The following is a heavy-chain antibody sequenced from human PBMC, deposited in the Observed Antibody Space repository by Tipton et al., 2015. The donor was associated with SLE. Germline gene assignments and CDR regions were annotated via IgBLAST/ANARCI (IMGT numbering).Heavy chain of an antibody. Sequence: SLRLSCAASGFTFTNYAMHWVRQAPGQGLEWVSYISSSSSTIYYADSVKGRFTISRDNAKNSLYLQMNSLRAEDTAVYYCAKGMGSYCSGGSCYHGFDYWGQGTLVTVSS. CDR2: ISSSSSTI. D-gene: IGHD2-15*01. CDR3: AKGMGSYCSGGSCYHGFDY. CDR1: GFTFTNYA. J-gene: IGHJ4*02. V-gene: IGHV3-48*01.